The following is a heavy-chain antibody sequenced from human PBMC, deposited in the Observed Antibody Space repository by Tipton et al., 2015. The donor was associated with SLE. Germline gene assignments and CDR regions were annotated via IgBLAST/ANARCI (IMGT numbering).Heavy chain of an antibody. J-gene: IGHJ3*02. CDR1: GFTFSSYA. Sequence: RSLRLSCAASGFTFSSYAMHWVRQAPGKGLEWVAVISYDGSNKYYADSVKGRFTISRDNSKNTLYLQMNSLRAEDTAVYYCAKEGDIVVVHDAFDIWGQGTMVTVSS. V-gene: IGHV3-30*04. D-gene: IGHD2-2*01. CDR2: ISYDGSNK. CDR3: AKEGDIVVVHDAFDI.